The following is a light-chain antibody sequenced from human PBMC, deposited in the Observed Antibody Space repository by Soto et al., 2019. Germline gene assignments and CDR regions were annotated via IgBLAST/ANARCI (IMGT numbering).Light chain of an antibody. Sequence: IQMTQSPSTLSASLGDRVTITCRASQSITGWLAWFQQKPGKAPKLLISKASSLESGVPSRFSGSGSGTEFTLTISSLQPDDFATYYCQQYNPYSPWTFGQGTKVDI. CDR3: QQYNPYSPWT. J-gene: IGKJ1*01. CDR1: QSITGW. V-gene: IGKV1-5*03. CDR2: KAS.